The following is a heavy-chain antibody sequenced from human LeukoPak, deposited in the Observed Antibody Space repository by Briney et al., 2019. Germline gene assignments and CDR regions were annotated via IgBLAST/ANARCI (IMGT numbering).Heavy chain of an antibody. CDR2: ISAYNGNT. CDR1: GYTFTSYG. Sequence: ASVKVSCKASGYTFTSYGISWVRQAPGQGLEWMGWISAYNGNTNYAQKLQGRVTMTTDTSTSTAYMELRSLRSDDTAVYYCARDGPTTYYYDSSGYPFDYWGQGTLVTVSS. CDR3: ARDGPTTYYYDSSGYPFDY. D-gene: IGHD3-22*01. V-gene: IGHV1-18*01. J-gene: IGHJ4*02.